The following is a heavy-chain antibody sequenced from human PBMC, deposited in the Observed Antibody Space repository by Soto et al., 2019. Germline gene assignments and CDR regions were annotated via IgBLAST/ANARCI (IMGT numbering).Heavy chain of an antibody. CDR3: AKAGGAAGTVDYFDY. Sequence: PGGSLRLSCAASGFTFSNYAINWVRQSPGKGLEWVSVISGSAGSTYYADSVKGRFTITRDNSKNTLYLQMNSLRADDTAVYYCAKAGGAAGTVDYFDYWGQGTLVTVSS. V-gene: IGHV3-23*01. CDR2: ISGSAGST. J-gene: IGHJ4*02. D-gene: IGHD6-13*01. CDR1: GFTFSNYA.